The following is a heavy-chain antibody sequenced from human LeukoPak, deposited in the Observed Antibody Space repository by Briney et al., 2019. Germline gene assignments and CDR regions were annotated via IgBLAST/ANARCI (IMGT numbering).Heavy chain of an antibody. V-gene: IGHV4-39*01. CDR1: GGSISSSSYY. CDR2: IYYSGST. Sequence: SETLSLTCTVSGGSISSSSYYWGWIRQPPGKGLEWIGSIYYSGSTYYNPSLKSRVTISVDTSKNQFSLKLSSVTAADTAVYYCARGPKGVSSGYATIWGNWFDPWGQEPWSPSPQ. CDR3: ARGPKGVSSGYATIWGNWFDP. J-gene: IGHJ5*02. D-gene: IGHD5-12*01.